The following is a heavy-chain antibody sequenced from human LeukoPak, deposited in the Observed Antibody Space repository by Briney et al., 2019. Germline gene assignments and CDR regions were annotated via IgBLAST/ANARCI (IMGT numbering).Heavy chain of an antibody. D-gene: IGHD6-19*01. CDR2: ISHSGST. V-gene: IGHV4-34*01. CDR3: ARLSAVGSSGWYTRDY. J-gene: IGHJ4*02. Sequence: PSETLSLTCAVYGGSLSDYHWRWIRQPPGKGLEWIGEISHSGSTNYNPSLKSRVTISVDTSKRQFSLKLSSVTAADTAVYYCARLSAVGSSGWYTRDYWGQGTLVTVSS. CDR1: GGSLSDYH.